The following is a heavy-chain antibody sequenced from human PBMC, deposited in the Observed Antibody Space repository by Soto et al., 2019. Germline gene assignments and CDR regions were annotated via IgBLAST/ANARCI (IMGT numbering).Heavy chain of an antibody. J-gene: IGHJ5*02. CDR2: IYYSGST. D-gene: IGHD2-15*01. CDR3: ARVEAATSYNWFDH. Sequence: PSETLSLTCSVSGGSISSGGYYWSWIRQHPGKGLEWIGYIYYSGSTDYNPSLKSRVTISVDTSKNQFSLKLTSVTAADTAVYYCARVEAATSYNWFDHWGQGTLVTVSS. CDR1: GGSISSGGYY. V-gene: IGHV4-31*03.